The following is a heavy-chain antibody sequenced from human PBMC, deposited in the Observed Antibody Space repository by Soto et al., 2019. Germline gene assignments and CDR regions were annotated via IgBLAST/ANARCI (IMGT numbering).Heavy chain of an antibody. CDR1: GDSVSSNSAA. CDR3: ARDSIAAAGTWNWFDP. D-gene: IGHD6-13*01. V-gene: IGHV6-1*01. Sequence: SRTLSLTCAISGDSVSSNSAAWSWIRQSPSRGLEWLGRTYYRSKWYNEYAVSVKSRISINPDTSKNQFSLKLSSVTAADTAVYYCARDSIAAAGTWNWFDPWGQGTLVTVSS. J-gene: IGHJ5*02. CDR2: TYYRSKWYN.